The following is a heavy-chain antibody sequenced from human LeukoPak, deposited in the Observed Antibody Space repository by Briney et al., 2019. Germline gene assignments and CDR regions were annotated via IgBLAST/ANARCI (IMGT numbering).Heavy chain of an antibody. CDR2: ISAYNGNT. D-gene: IGHD4-11*01. CDR1: GYTFTSYG. V-gene: IGHV1-18*01. CDR3: AKDSATVRSWYFDL. Sequence: ASVKVSCKASGYTFTSYGISWVRQAPGQGLEWMGWISAYNGNTNYAQKLQGRVTMTTDTSTSTAYMELRSLRSDDTAVYYCAKDSATVRSWYFDLWGRGTLVTVSS. J-gene: IGHJ2*01.